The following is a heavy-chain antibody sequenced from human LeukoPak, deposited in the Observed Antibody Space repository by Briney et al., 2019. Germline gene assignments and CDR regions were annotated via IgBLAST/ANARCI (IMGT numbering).Heavy chain of an antibody. CDR2: INPNSGGT. CDR1: GYTFTGYY. Sequence: PSVKVSCKASGYTFTGYYMHWVRQAPGQGLGWMGWINPNSGGTNYAQKFQGRVTMTRDTSISTAYMELSRLRSDDTAVYYCAREGDGDYDGAFDIWGQGTMVTVSS. D-gene: IGHD4-17*01. V-gene: IGHV1-2*02. J-gene: IGHJ3*02. CDR3: AREGDGDYDGAFDI.